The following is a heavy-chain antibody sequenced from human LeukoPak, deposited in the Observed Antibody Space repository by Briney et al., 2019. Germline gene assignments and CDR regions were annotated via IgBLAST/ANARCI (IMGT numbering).Heavy chain of an antibody. V-gene: IGHV3-23*01. CDR1: GFTFSSYG. Sequence: GGSLRLSCAASGFTFSSYGMSWVRQAPGKGLEWVSAISGSGGSTYYADSVKGRFTISRDNSKNTLYLQRNSLRAEDTAVYYCAKDSRPTMIVVVIGFDYWGQGTLVTVSS. CDR2: ISGSGGST. J-gene: IGHJ4*02. CDR3: AKDSRPTMIVVVIGFDY. D-gene: IGHD3-22*01.